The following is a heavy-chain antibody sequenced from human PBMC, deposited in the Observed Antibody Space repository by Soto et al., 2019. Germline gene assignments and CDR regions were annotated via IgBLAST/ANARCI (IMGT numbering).Heavy chain of an antibody. D-gene: IGHD6-6*01. CDR2: INPNSGGT. CDR1: GYTFTGYY. CDR3: ARDRLGYSSSSSWFDP. V-gene: IGHV1-2*02. J-gene: IGHJ5*02. Sequence: ASVKVSCKASGYTFTGYYMHWVRQAPGQGLEWMGWINPNSGGTNYAQKFQGGVTMTRDTSISTAYMELSRLRSDDTAVYYCARDRLGYSSSSSWFDPWGQGTLVTVSS.